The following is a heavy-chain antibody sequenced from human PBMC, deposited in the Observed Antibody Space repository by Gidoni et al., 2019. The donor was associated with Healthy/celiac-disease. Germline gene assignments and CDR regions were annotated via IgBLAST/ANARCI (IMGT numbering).Heavy chain of an antibody. J-gene: IGHJ4*02. Sequence: QVQLQESGPGLVKPSETLSLTCTVSGGAVSRGSYYWSWIRQPPGKGLEWIGYIYYSVSTNYNPSLKSRVTISVDTSKNQFSLKLSSVTAADTAVYYCARGEITFGGVIASPDYWGQGTLVTVSS. V-gene: IGHV4-61*01. D-gene: IGHD3-16*02. CDR2: IYYSVST. CDR1: GGAVSRGSYY. CDR3: ARGEITFGGVIASPDY.